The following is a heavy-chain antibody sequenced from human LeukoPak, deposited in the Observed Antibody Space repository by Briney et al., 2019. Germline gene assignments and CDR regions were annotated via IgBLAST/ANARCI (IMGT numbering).Heavy chain of an antibody. D-gene: IGHD3-22*01. Sequence: GGSLRLSCAASGFTFDDYAMHWVRQAPGKGLEWVSGISWNSGSIGYADSVKGRFTISRDNAKNSLYLQMNSLRAEDTALYYCAKDMINYDSSGYAPFAYWGQGTLVTVSS. V-gene: IGHV3-9*01. CDR3: AKDMINYDSSGYAPFAY. J-gene: IGHJ4*02. CDR1: GFTFDDYA. CDR2: ISWNSGSI.